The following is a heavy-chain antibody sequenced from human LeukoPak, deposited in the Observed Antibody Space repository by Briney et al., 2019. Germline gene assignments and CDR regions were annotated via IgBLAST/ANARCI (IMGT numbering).Heavy chain of an antibody. J-gene: IGHJ4*02. Sequence: ASVKVSCKASGYTFTSYGISWVRQAPGQGLEWMGWISAYNGNTNYAQKFQGRVTMTRNTSISTAYMELSSLRSEDTAVYYCARSLSGTSSNEWGQGTLVTVSS. CDR1: GYTFTSYG. CDR3: ARSLSGTSSNE. D-gene: IGHD1-7*01. V-gene: IGHV1-18*01. CDR2: ISAYNGNT.